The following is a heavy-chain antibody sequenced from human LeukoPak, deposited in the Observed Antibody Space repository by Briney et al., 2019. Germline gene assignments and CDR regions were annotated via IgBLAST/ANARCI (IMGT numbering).Heavy chain of an antibody. D-gene: IGHD1-7*01. V-gene: IGHV1-69*05. Sequence: SVKVSCKASGGTFSSYAISWVRQAPGQGLEWMGGIIPIFGTANYAQKFQGRVTITTDESTSTAYMELRSLRSDDTAVYYCARGRDWNYAFDIWGQGTMVTVSS. CDR2: IIPIFGTA. CDR3: ARGRDWNYAFDI. CDR1: GGTFSSYA. J-gene: IGHJ3*02.